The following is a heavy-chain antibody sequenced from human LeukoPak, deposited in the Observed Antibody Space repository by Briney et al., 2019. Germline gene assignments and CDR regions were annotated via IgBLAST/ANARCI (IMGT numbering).Heavy chain of an antibody. V-gene: IGHV3-7*04. CDR2: INQDGSEK. J-gene: IGHJ4*02. CDR1: GFTFSSYS. Sequence: GGSLRLSCAASGFTFSSYSMNWVRQAPGKGLEWVANINQDGSEKNYVDSVKGRFTISRDNAKNSLYLQMSSLRAEDTAVYYCARTHYGDLYWGQGTLVTVSA. CDR3: ARTHYGDLY. D-gene: IGHD4-17*01.